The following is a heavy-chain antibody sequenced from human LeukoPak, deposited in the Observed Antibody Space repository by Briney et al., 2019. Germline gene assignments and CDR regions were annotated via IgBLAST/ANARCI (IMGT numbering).Heavy chain of an antibody. J-gene: IGHJ3*02. V-gene: IGHV3-30-3*02. CDR1: GFTFSSYA. D-gene: IGHD2-8*01. CDR2: ISYDGSNK. Sequence: GGSLRLSCAASGFTFSSYAMHWVRQAPGKGLEWVAVISYDGSNKYYADSVKGRFTISRDNAKNSLYLQMNSLRAEDTALYYCAKLNGRALYSMRGAFDIWGQGTMVTVSS. CDR3: AKLNGRALYSMRGAFDI.